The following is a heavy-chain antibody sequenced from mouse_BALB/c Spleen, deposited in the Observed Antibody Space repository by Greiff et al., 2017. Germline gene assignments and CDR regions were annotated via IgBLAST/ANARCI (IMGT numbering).Heavy chain of an antibody. CDR1: GYSFTSYY. Sequence: EVQRVESGPELMKPGASVKISCKASGYSFTSYYMHWVKQSHGKSLEWIGYIDPFNGGTSYNQKFKGKATLTVDKSSSTAYMHLSSLTSEDSAVYYCARGDYFDYWGQGTTLTVSS. V-gene: IGHV1S135*01. J-gene: IGHJ2*01. CDR2: IDPFNGGT. CDR3: ARGDYFDY.